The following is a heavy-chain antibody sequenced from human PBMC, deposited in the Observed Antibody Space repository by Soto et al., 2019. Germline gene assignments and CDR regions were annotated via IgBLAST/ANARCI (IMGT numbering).Heavy chain of an antibody. CDR2: ISSGGSP. CDR1: DESVTSPGNY. J-gene: IGHJ1*01. D-gene: IGHD2-15*01. Sequence: VQLQESGPGLVKPSQTLSLTCAVSDESVTSPGNYWNWIRQRPDTGLEWIGYISSGGSPFSNPSLQGRVSLSLDTSNNLFSLTLNSVTAADTAVYYCTLNHCAGGGCYDRDYWGQGTRVTVSS. V-gene: IGHV4-31*11. CDR3: TLNHCAGGGCYDRDY.